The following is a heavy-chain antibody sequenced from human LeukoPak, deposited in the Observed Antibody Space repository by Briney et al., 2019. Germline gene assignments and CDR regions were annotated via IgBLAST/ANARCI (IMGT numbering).Heavy chain of an antibody. J-gene: IGHJ2*01. CDR3: ARVYYSSSYDYWYFDL. CDR1: GGSFSGYY. Sequence: SETLSLTCAVYGGSFSGYYWSWIRQPPGKGLEWIREINHSGSTNYNPSLKSRATISVDTSKNQFSLKLSPVTAADTAVYYCARVYYSSSYDYWYFDLWGRGTLVTVSS. V-gene: IGHV4-34*01. CDR2: INHSGST. D-gene: IGHD6-13*01.